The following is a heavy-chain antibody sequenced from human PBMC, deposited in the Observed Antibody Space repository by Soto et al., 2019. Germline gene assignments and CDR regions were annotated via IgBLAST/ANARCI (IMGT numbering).Heavy chain of an antibody. V-gene: IGHV3-33*01. CDR3: AITANYDFWSGSFADDY. D-gene: IGHD3-3*01. J-gene: IGHJ4*02. Sequence: GGSLRLSCAASGFTFSSYGMHWVRQAPGKGLEWVAVIWYDGSNKYYADSVKGRFTISRDNSKNTLYLQMNSLRAEDTAVYYCAITANYDFWSGSFADDYWGQGTLVTVSS. CDR2: IWYDGSNK. CDR1: GFTFSSYG.